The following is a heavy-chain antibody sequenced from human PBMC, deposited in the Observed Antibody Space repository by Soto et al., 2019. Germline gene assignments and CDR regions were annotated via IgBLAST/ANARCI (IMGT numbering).Heavy chain of an antibody. Sequence: QVQLQESGPGLVKPSQTLSLTCTVSGDSVSGGDSYWSWIRQPPGKALEWIGYTSFSGYTSYTPSLKRRVTISVDMSISQFSLRLTSVTAADTAIYYCVRGGNPYHYATSGPGTFDKWGQGTLVSVSS. CDR3: VRGGNPYHYATSGPGTFDK. D-gene: IGHD3-22*01. V-gene: IGHV4-30-4*01. CDR2: TSFSGYT. CDR1: GDSVSGGDSY. J-gene: IGHJ4*02.